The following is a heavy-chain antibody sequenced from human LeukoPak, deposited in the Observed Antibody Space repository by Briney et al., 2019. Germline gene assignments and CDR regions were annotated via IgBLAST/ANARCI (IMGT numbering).Heavy chain of an antibody. Sequence: GGSLRLSCAASGFTFSSYAMSWVRQAPGKGLEWVSGISGGSTFYADSVKGRFTISRDNSKNTLYLQMNSLRAEDTAVYYCARVYYGAFFDYWGQGTLVTVSS. V-gene: IGHV3-23*01. CDR2: ISGGST. CDR3: ARVYYGAFFDY. J-gene: IGHJ4*02. CDR1: GFTFSSYA. D-gene: IGHD4/OR15-4a*01.